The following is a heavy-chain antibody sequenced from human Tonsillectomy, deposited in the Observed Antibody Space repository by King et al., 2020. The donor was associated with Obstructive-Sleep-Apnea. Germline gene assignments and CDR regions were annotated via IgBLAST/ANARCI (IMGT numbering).Heavy chain of an antibody. J-gene: IGHJ4*02. Sequence: VQLVESAGGVVQPGGSLRLSCAASGFTFSSYGMHWLRQAPGKGLEWVAFIRYDGSNKYYADSVKGRFTISRDNSKSTMYLQMNSLRAEDTAVYYCSKDGRWSDSSGYYSYYFDYWGQGTLVTVSS. V-gene: IGHV3-30*02. CDR2: IRYDGSNK. CDR3: SKDGRWSDSSGYYSYYFDY. D-gene: IGHD3-22*01. CDR1: GFTFSSYG.